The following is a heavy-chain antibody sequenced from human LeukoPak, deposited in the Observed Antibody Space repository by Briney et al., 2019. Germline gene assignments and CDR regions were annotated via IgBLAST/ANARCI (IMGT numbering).Heavy chain of an antibody. Sequence: ASAKVSCKASGYSFTSYYMYWVRQAPGQGLEWMGIINPSDGSTSYAQKFQGRVTMTRDTSTSTVYMEVSSLRSEDTAVYYCARGASRELVDYWGQGTLVTVSS. CDR3: ARGASRELVDY. D-gene: IGHD3-10*01. CDR2: INPSDGST. J-gene: IGHJ4*02. V-gene: IGHV1-46*01. CDR1: GYSFTSYY.